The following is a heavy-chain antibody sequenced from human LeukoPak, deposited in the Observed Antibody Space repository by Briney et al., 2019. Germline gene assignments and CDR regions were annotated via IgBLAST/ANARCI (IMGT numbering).Heavy chain of an antibody. CDR3: ARHFYDSSGTDY. J-gene: IGHJ4*02. D-gene: IGHD3-22*01. V-gene: IGHV4-39*01. CDR1: GGSISSSSYY. CDR2: IYYSGST. Sequence: SQTLSLTCTVSGGSISSSSYYWGWIRQPPGKGLEWIGSIYYSGSTYYNPSLKSRVTLSVDTAQKQFSLRLSSVTAADTAVYYCARHFYDSSGTDYWGQGTLVTVSS.